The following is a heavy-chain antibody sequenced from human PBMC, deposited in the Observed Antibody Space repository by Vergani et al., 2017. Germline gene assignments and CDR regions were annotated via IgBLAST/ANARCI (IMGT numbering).Heavy chain of an antibody. D-gene: IGHD4-17*01. Sequence: VHLVESGGGLVQPGRSLRLSCAASGFTFSSYGMHWVRQAPGKGLEWVAFIRYDGSNKYYADSVKGRFTISRDNSKNTLYLQMNSLRAEDTAVYYCAKEGYGDYFVHAFDIWGQGTMVTVSS. CDR2: IRYDGSNK. CDR3: AKEGYGDYFVHAFDI. J-gene: IGHJ3*02. CDR1: GFTFSSYG. V-gene: IGHV3-30*02.